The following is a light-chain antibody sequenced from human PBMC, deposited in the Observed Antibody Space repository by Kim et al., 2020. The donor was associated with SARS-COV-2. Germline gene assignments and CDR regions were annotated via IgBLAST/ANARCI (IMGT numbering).Light chain of an antibody. CDR3: QQYYSTPYT. CDR2: WAS. Sequence: DIVMTQSPDSLAVSLGERATINCNSSQSVLYSSNNKNYLAWYQQKPGQPPKLLIYWASTRESGVPDRFSGRGSGTDFTLTISSLQAEDVAVYYCQQYYSTPYTFGQGTKLEI. V-gene: IGKV4-1*01. J-gene: IGKJ2*01. CDR1: QSVLYSSNNKNY.